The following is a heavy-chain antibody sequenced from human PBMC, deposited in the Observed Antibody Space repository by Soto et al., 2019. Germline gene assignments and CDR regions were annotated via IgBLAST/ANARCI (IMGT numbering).Heavy chain of an antibody. J-gene: IGHJ6*02. CDR2: IYPGDSDT. CDR3: ARNIMVRGVKLVDYYYYGMDV. V-gene: IGHV5-51*01. D-gene: IGHD3-10*01. CDR1: GYSFTSYW. Sequence: GESLKISCKGSGYSFTSYWIGWVRQMPGKGLEWMGIIYPGDSDTRYSPSFQGQVTISADKSISTAYLQWSSLKASDTAMYYCARNIMVRGVKLVDYYYYGMDVWGQGTTVTVSS.